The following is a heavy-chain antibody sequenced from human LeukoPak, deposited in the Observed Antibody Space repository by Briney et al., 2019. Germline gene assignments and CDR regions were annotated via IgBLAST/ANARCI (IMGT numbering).Heavy chain of an antibody. D-gene: IGHD5-18*01. J-gene: IGHJ4*02. CDR1: GFTFSSYW. V-gene: IGHV3-7*01. Sequence: GGSLRLSCAASGFTFSSYWMSWVRQAPGKGLEWVANIKKDGSEKYYVDSVKGRFTISRDNAKTSLYLQMNSLRAEDAAVYYCARHLSGVTGYTYGRGIDYWGQGTLVTVSS. CDR2: IKKDGSEK. CDR3: ARHLSGVTGYTYGRGIDY.